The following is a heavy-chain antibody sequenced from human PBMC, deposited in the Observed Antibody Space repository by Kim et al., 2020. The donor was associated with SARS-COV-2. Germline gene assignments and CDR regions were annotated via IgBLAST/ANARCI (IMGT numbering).Heavy chain of an antibody. CDR3: ARELWDYYDSSGLFFDY. J-gene: IGHJ4*02. D-gene: IGHD3-22*01. V-gene: IGHV3-33*01. CDR2: IWYDGSNK. Sequence: GGSLRLSCAASGFTFSSYGMHWVRQAPGKGLEWVAVIWYDGSNKYYADSVKGRFTISRDNSKNTLYLQMNSLRAEDTAVYYCARELWDYYDSSGLFFDYWGQGTLVTVSS. CDR1: GFTFSSYG.